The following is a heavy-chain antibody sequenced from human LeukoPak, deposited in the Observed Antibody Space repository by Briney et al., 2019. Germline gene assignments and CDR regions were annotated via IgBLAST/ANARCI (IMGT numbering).Heavy chain of an antibody. Sequence: GGSLRLSCAASGFTFSSYWMHWVRQAPGKGLVWVSRINSDGSSTSYADSVKGRFTISRDNSKNTLYLQMNSLRAEDTAVYYCAKDLPDTYYDFWSGYSYDAFDIWGQGTMVTVSS. V-gene: IGHV3-74*01. CDR3: AKDLPDTYYDFWSGYSYDAFDI. J-gene: IGHJ3*02. D-gene: IGHD3-3*01. CDR2: INSDGSST. CDR1: GFTFSSYW.